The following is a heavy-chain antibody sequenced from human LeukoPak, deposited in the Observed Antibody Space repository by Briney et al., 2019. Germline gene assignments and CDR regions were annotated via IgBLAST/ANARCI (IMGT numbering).Heavy chain of an antibody. V-gene: IGHV3-53*01. CDR1: GFTVSGNY. D-gene: IGHD6-25*01. CDR3: AGGNTWPGLSY. CDR2: IYTAGST. J-gene: IGHJ4*02. Sequence: GGSLRLSCTASGFTVSGNYMSWVRQAPGKGLEWVSVIYTAGSTYNADSVKGRFTISRDKSKNTLYLQMNTLRAEDTAVYFCAGGNTWPGLSYWGQGTLLTVSS.